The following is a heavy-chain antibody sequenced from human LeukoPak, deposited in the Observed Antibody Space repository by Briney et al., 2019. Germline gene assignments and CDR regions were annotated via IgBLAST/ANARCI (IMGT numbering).Heavy chain of an antibody. CDR1: GVIVSRNF. V-gene: IGHV3-53*01. J-gene: IGHJ5*02. CDR3: ARGSGSGWPLDR. CDR2: MYAGGIT. Sequence: AGGSVRLSCAASGVIVSRNFMSWVRQAPGKGLQWVAIMYAGGITDYSESVRGRFYISRDTSNNTLSLQMNSLRAEDTAVYYCARGSGSGWPLDRWGQGTLVTVSS. D-gene: IGHD6-19*01.